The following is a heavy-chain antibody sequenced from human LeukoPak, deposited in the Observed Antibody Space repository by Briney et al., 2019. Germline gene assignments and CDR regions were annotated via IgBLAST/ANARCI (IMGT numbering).Heavy chain of an antibody. Sequence: ASVKVSCKASGYTFTNFAMNWVRQAPGQGLEWMGWINTNTGNPTYAQGFTGRFVFSLDTSVSPAYLQISSLKAEDTAVYYCARDPNHYYDSSGYYGDYWGQGTLVTVSS. V-gene: IGHV7-4-1*02. CDR3: ARDPNHYYDSSGYYGDY. CDR1: GYTFTNFA. CDR2: INTNTGNP. J-gene: IGHJ4*02. D-gene: IGHD3-22*01.